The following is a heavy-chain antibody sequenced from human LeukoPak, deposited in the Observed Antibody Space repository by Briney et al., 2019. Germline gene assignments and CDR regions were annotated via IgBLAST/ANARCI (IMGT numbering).Heavy chain of an antibody. D-gene: IGHD2-8*01. Sequence: GRSLRLSCAASGFTFSSYGMHWVRQAPGKGLEWVAVISYDGSNKYYAGSVKGRFTISRDNSKNTLYLQMNSLRAEDTAVYYCAKGGRYCTNGVCWITDYWGQGTLVTVSS. CDR2: ISYDGSNK. CDR3: AKGGRYCTNGVCWITDY. V-gene: IGHV3-30*18. CDR1: GFTFSSYG. J-gene: IGHJ4*02.